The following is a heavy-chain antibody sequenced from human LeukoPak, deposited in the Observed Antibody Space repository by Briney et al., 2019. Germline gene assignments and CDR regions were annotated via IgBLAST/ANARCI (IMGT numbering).Heavy chain of an antibody. CDR2: ITTSSSTI. J-gene: IGHJ6*03. V-gene: IGHV3-48*04. CDR3: ARDQTPYYDFWSGYRSYYYYYYMDV. D-gene: IGHD3-3*01. Sequence: GGSLRLSCAASGFTFSTYNMNWVRQAPGKGLEWVSYITTSSSTIYYADSVKGRFTISRDNAKNSLYLQMNSLRAEDTAVYYCARDQTPYYDFWSGYRSYYYYYYMDVWGKGTTVTVSS. CDR1: GFTFSTYN.